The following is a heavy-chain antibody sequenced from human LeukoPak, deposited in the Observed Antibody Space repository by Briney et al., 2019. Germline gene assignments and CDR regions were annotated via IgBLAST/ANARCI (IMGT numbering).Heavy chain of an antibody. V-gene: IGHV4-39*07. CDR3: ARAHMITSYYYYYYMDV. CDR2: IYYSGST. Sequence: SETLSLTCTVSGGSISSSSYYWGWIRQPPGKGLEWIGSIYYSGSTYYNPSLKSRVTISVDTSKNQFSLKLSSVTAADTAVYYCARAHMITSYYYYYYMDVWGKGTTVTVSS. CDR1: GGSISSSSYY. J-gene: IGHJ6*03. D-gene: IGHD3-16*01.